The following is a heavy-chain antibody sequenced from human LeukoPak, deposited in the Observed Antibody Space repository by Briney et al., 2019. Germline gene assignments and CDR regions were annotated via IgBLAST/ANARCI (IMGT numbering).Heavy chain of an antibody. V-gene: IGHV4-38-2*02. CDR1: GDSLVSGHY. CDR2: VYHSGSI. Sequence: SETLSLTCTVSGDSLVSGHYWGWIRQPPGQGLEWVGSVYHSGSIYYNPSLKSRVIMSVDTSKNQFSLKLSSLTAADTAVYYCATWDYYYGSGSYPSPFDYWGQGTLVTVSS. J-gene: IGHJ4*02. D-gene: IGHD3-10*01. CDR3: ATWDYYYGSGSYPSPFDY.